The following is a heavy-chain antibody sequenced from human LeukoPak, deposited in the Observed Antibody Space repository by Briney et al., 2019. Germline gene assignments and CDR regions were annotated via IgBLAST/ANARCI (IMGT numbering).Heavy chain of an antibody. D-gene: IGHD2-8*01. CDR3: AKSRMAPADY. CDR2: IIPIFGTA. Sequence: ASVTVSCKASGGTFSSYAISWVRQAPGQGLEWMGGIIPIFGTANYAQKFQGRVTITADESTSTAYMELSSLRSEDTAVYYCAKSRMAPADYWGQGTLVTVSS. J-gene: IGHJ4*02. V-gene: IGHV1-69*13. CDR1: GGTFSSYA.